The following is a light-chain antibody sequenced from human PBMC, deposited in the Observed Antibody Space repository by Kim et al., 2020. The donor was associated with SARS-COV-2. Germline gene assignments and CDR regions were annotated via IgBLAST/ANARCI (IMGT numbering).Light chain of an antibody. V-gene: IGKV3-20*01. CDR2: GAS. Sequence: SPGESTTLSCRARQSSGSSYLAWYQQKPGQAPRLLIYGASSRATGIPDRFSGSGSGTDFTLTISRLEPEDFAVYCCQQYGSSPKAFGQGTKVDIK. J-gene: IGKJ1*01. CDR3: QQYGSSPKA. CDR1: QSSGSSY.